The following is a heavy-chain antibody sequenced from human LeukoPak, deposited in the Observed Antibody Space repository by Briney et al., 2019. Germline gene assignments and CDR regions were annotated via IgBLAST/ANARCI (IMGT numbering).Heavy chain of an antibody. CDR3: TPLIGYCSGGSCRGVDY. Sequence: GGSLRLSCAASAFIFSDYAMHWVRQAPGEGLEWVGRIKSKSDGGTTDYAAPVKGRFTISRDDSKNTLYLQINSLKTEDTAVYYCTPLIGYCSGGSCRGVDYWGQGTLVTVSS. V-gene: IGHV3-15*01. D-gene: IGHD2-15*01. CDR1: AFIFSDYA. CDR2: IKSKSDGGTT. J-gene: IGHJ4*02.